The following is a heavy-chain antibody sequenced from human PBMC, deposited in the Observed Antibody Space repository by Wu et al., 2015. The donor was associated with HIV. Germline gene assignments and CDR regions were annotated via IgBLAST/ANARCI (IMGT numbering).Heavy chain of an antibody. D-gene: IGHD3-10*01. CDR1: RHFSSYA. J-gene: IGHJ5*02. Sequence: VQLVQSGAEVKKTWVLSEGLLQGFWRHFSSYAISWVRQAPGQGLEWMGRIIPIFGTANYAQKFQGRVTIIADESTSTAYMELSSLRSEDTAVYYCAREFYGSGKNWFDPWGQGTLVTVSS. CDR2: IIPIFGTA. V-gene: IGHV1-69*13. CDR3: AREFYGSGKNWFDP.